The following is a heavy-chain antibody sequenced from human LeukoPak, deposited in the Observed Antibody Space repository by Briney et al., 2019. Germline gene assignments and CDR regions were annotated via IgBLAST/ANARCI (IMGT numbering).Heavy chain of an antibody. CDR2: ISSSSSTI. Sequence: GGSLRLSCAASGFTFSSYSMNWVRQAPGKGLEWVSYISSSSSTIYYADSVKGRFTISRDSAKNSLYLQMNSLRAEDTAVYYCARAVGDYFIDYWGQGTLVTVSS. J-gene: IGHJ4*02. V-gene: IGHV3-48*01. CDR3: ARAVGDYFIDY. D-gene: IGHD4-17*01. CDR1: GFTFSSYS.